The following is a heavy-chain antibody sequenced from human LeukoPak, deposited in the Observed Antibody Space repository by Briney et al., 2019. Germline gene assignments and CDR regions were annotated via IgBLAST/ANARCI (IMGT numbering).Heavy chain of an antibody. CDR1: GYTLTELS. CDR3: ATDYYGSGSYSPQAFDI. V-gene: IGHV1-24*01. J-gene: IGHJ3*02. Sequence: ASVKVSCKVSGYTLTELSMHWVRQAPGKGLEWMGGFDPEVGETIYAQKFQGRVTMTEDTSADTAYMELSSLRSEDTAVYFCATDYYGSGSYSPQAFDIWGQGTMVTVSS. CDR2: FDPEVGET. D-gene: IGHD3-10*01.